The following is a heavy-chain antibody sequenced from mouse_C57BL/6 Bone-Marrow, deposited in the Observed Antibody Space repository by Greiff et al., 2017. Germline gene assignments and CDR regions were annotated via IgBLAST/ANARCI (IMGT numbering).Heavy chain of an antibody. CDR1: GYTFTSYW. J-gene: IGHJ4*01. CDR2: IDPSDSYT. V-gene: IGHV1-69*01. Sequence: QVQLQQPGAELVMPGASVKLSCKASGYTFTSYWMHWVKQRPGQGLEWIGEIDPSDSYTNYNQKFKGKSTLTEDKSSSTAYMQLSSLTSEDSAVYYCARGGGSHYAMDYWGQGTSVTVSS. CDR3: ARGGGSHYAMDY. D-gene: IGHD1-1*01.